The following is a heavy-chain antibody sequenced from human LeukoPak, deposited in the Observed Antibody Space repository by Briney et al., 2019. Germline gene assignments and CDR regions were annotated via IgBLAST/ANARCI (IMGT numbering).Heavy chain of an antibody. V-gene: IGHV1-69*06. J-gene: IGHJ3*01. CDR2: IIPIFGTA. Sequence: SVKVSCKASGGTFSSYAISWVRQAPGQGLEWMGGIIPIFGTANYAQKFQGRVTITADKSTSTAYMELSSLRSEDTAVYYCARTHYCNEGEPCGAFDVWGQRTMVTVSS. CDR3: ARTHYCNEGEPCGAFDV. CDR1: GGTFSSYA. D-gene: IGHD2/OR15-2a*01.